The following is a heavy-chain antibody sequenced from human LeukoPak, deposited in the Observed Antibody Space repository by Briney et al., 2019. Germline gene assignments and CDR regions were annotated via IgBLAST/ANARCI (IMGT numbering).Heavy chain of an antibody. CDR2: MNPNSGNT. V-gene: IGHV1-8*01. D-gene: IGHD1-1*01. Sequence: ASVKVSCKASGYTFTSYDINWVRQATGQGLEWMGWMNPNSGNTGYAQKFQGRVTMTRNASISTAYMELSSLRSEDTAVYYCARWGLLEPYYYYYGMDVWGQGTTVTVSS. J-gene: IGHJ6*02. CDR1: GYTFTSYD. CDR3: ARWGLLEPYYYYYGMDV.